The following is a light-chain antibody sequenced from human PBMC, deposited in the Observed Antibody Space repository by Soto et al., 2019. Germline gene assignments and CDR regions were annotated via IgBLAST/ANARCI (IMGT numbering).Light chain of an antibody. CDR3: SSYTSSSPYV. V-gene: IGLV2-14*01. J-gene: IGLJ1*01. Sequence: QSVVTQSASVSGSPGQSVTISCTGSSSDVGGYKYVSWYQQYPGKAPKLMIYDVSNRPSGVSNRFSGSKSGNTASLTISGLQAEDEDDYYCSSYTSSSPYVFGTGTKVTVL. CDR1: SSDVGGYKY. CDR2: DVS.